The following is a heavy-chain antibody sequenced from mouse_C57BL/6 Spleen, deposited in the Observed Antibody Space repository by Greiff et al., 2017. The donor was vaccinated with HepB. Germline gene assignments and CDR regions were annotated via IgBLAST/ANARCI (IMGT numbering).Heavy chain of an antibody. J-gene: IGHJ4*01. CDR1: GFTFSDYG. CDR3: ARRGGIYYEYLYAMDY. D-gene: IGHD2-4*01. Sequence: EVQGVESGGGLVKPGGSLKLSCAASGFTFSDYGMHWVRQAPEKGLEWVAYISSGSSTIYYADTVKGRFTISRDNAKNTLFLQMTSLRSEDTAMYYCARRGGIYYEYLYAMDYWGQGTSVTVSS. V-gene: IGHV5-17*01. CDR2: ISSGSSTI.